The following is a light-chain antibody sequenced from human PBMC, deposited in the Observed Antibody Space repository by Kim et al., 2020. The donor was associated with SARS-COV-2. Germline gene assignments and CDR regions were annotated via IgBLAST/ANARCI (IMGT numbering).Light chain of an antibody. Sequence: DIVMTQSPDSLPVSLGERATINCKSSQSVLYSSNNKNYLAWYQQKPGQPPKLLIYWASTRESGVPDRFSGSGSGTDFTLTISNLQAEDVAFYYCQQYYSTPVTFGPGTKVDIK. CDR1: QSVLYSSNNKNY. J-gene: IGKJ3*01. CDR2: WAS. CDR3: QQYYSTPVT. V-gene: IGKV4-1*01.